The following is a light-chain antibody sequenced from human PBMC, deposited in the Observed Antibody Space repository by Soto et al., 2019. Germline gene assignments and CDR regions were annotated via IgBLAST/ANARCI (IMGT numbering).Light chain of an antibody. V-gene: IGKV1-5*03. CDR3: QRYNSYWT. CDR1: QSISSW. J-gene: IGKJ1*01. Sequence: DIQMTQSPSTLSASVGDRVTITCRASQSISSWLAWYQQKPGKAPKLLIYKASSLEGGVPSRFSGSGSGTEFTLTISSLQPDDFATYYCQRYNSYWTFGQGTKVEIK. CDR2: KAS.